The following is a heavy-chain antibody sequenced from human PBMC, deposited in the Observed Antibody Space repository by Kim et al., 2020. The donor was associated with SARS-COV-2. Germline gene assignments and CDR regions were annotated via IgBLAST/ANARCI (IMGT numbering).Heavy chain of an antibody. D-gene: IGHD3-3*01. CDR1: GYTFTSYG. CDR3: AREGGVVGPYYDFWSGYFVPGSDFDY. Sequence: ASVKVSCKASGYTFTSYGISWVRQAPGQGLEWMGWISAYNGNTNYAQKLQGRVTMTTDTSTSTAYMELRSLRSDDTAVYYCAREGGVVGPYYDFWSGYFVPGSDFDYWGQGTLVTVSS. J-gene: IGHJ4*02. V-gene: IGHV1-18*01. CDR2: ISAYNGNT.